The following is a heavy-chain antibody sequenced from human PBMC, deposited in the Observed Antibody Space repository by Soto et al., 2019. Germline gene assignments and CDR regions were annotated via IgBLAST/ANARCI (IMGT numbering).Heavy chain of an antibody. J-gene: IGHJ4*02. D-gene: IGHD3-3*01. CDR2: IHYSGST. V-gene: IGHV4-59*01. CDR1: GESISTFY. CDR3: ARVRSNLFDY. Sequence: PSETLSLTCTVSGESISTFYWSWIRQPPGKGLEWIGYIHYSGSTNYNPSLKSQVIISVDTSKNQFSLKLSSVTAADTAVYFCARVRSNLFDYWGQGTLVTVSS.